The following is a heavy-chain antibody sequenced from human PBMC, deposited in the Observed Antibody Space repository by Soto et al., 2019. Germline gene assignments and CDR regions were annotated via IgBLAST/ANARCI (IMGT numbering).Heavy chain of an antibody. V-gene: IGHV1-18*01. CDR1: GYTFTSYG. J-gene: IGHJ6*02. CDR2: ISAYNGNT. Sequence: ASVKVSCKASGYTFTSYGISWVRQAPGQGLEWMGWISAYNGNTNYAQKLQGRVTMTTDTSTSTAYMELRSLRSDDTAVYYCARVDSSPGYYYYGMDVWGQGTTVTVSS. CDR3: ARVDSSPGYYYYGMDV. D-gene: IGHD6-6*01.